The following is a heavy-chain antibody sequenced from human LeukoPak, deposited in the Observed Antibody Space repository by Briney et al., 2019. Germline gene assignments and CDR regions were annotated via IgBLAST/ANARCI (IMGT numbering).Heavy chain of an antibody. Sequence: GGSLRLSCAASGFTFSSYAMSWVRQAPGKGLEWVSAISGSGGSTYYADSVKGRFTISRDNSKNTLYLQMDSLRPEDTAVYYCAQKTGGERGTGGAFDFWGQGTTVTVSS. D-gene: IGHD3-10*01. CDR3: AQKTGGERGTGGAFDF. J-gene: IGHJ3*01. CDR1: GFTFSSYA. V-gene: IGHV3-23*01. CDR2: ISGSGGST.